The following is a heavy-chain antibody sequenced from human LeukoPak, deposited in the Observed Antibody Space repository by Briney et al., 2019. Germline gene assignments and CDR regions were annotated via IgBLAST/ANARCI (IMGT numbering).Heavy chain of an antibody. J-gene: IGHJ4*02. CDR1: GGSISSYY. CDR3: ARDVGGYNYGYSLDY. CDR2: IYTSGST. D-gene: IGHD5-18*01. Sequence: MPSETLSLTCTVSGGSISSYYWNWLRQPAGKGLEWIGRIYTSGSTSYNSSLKSRVTMSVDTSKNQFSLKLSSVTAADTAVYYCARDVGGYNYGYSLDYWGQGTLVSVSS. V-gene: IGHV4-4*07.